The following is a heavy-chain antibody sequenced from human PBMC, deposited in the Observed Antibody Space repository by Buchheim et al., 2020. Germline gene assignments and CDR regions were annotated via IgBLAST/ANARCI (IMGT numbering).Heavy chain of an antibody. CDR2: IYYSGST. CDR3: ARCGGSYCYYGLDV. Sequence: QVQLQESGPGLVKPSETLSLTCTVSNGSISSDYWSWIRQPPGRGPEWIGYIYYSGSTNYSPSLTSRVTMSVETSRNKFSLTLSSVTAADTAVYYCARCGGSYCYYGLDVWGQGTT. V-gene: IGHV4-59*01. D-gene: IGHD2-21*01. CDR1: NGSISSDY. J-gene: IGHJ6*02.